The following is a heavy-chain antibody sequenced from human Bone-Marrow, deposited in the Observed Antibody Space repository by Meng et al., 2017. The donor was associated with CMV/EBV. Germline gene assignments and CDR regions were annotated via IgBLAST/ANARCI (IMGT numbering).Heavy chain of an antibody. J-gene: IGHJ4*02. V-gene: IGHV3-23*01. Sequence: GESLKISCAASGFTFSSYAMSWVRPAPGKGLEWVSAISGSGGSTYYADSVKGRFTISRDNSKNTLYLQMNSLRAEDTAVYYCAKDLGGYCSSTSCPQGRWGQGTLVTVSS. CDR3: AKDLGGYCSSTSCPQGR. CDR1: GFTFSSYA. CDR2: ISGSGGST. D-gene: IGHD2-2*01.